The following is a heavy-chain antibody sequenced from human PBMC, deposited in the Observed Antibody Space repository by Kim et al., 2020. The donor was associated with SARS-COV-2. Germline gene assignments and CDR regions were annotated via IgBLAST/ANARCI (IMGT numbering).Heavy chain of an antibody. J-gene: IGHJ6*03. Sequence: ASVKVSCKASGYTFTSYAMNWVLQAPGQGLEWMGWINTNTGNPTYAQGFTGRFVFSLDTSVSTAYLQISSLTAEDTAVYYCARDFKERSDYYDSSGYYHYYYYMDVGGKGTTVTVSS. D-gene: IGHD3-22*01. CDR1: GYTFTSYA. V-gene: IGHV7-4-1*02. CDR3: ARDFKERSDYYDSSGYYHYYYYMDV. CDR2: INTNTGNP.